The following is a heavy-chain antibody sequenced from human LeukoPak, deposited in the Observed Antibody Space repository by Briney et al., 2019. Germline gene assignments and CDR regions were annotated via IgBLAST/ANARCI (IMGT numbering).Heavy chain of an antibody. CDR1: GYTFTGNY. D-gene: IGHD3-3*01. V-gene: IGHV1-2*02. CDR3: ARAFLFLGWPLKYFDF. CDR2: INFNSGDT. J-gene: IGHJ2*01. Sequence: GASVKVSCKASGYTFTGNYIHWVRQAPGQGLEWRGWINFNSGDTNYAPRFPARVSVTRDTSIKTAYMDMSMLRSDDTAVYYCARAFLFLGWPLKYFDFWGRGTLVTVSS.